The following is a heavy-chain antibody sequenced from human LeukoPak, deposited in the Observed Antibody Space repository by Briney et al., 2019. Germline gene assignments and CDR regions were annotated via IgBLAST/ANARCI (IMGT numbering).Heavy chain of an antibody. J-gene: IGHJ4*02. V-gene: IGHV3-48*01. CDR1: GFTFSSYS. CDR3: ARGSTYYDSSGQVPFDY. D-gene: IGHD3-22*01. CDR2: ISGSSSTI. Sequence: GGSLRLSCAASGFTFSSYSMNWVRQAPGKGLEWGSYISGSSSTIYYAASVKGRFTISRDNGKNTLYLQMNSLRAEDTAVYYCARGSTYYDSSGQVPFDYWGQGTLVTVSS.